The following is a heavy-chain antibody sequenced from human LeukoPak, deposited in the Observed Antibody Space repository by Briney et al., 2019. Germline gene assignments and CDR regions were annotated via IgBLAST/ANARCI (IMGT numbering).Heavy chain of an antibody. CDR1: GFTFSNYV. V-gene: IGHV3-30-3*01. CDR3: PRGLGGGLATDY. D-gene: IGHD3-16*01. J-gene: IGHJ4*02. CDR2: ISYDGSNK. Sequence: GGSLRLSCAASGFTFSNYVMYWVRQAPGKGLEWVAVISYDGSNKYYADSVRGRFTISRDNSKNTLYLQMNSLRAEDTAVYYCPRGLGGGLATDYWGQGTLVTVSS.